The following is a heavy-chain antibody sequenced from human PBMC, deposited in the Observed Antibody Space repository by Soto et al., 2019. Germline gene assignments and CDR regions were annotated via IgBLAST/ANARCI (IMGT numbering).Heavy chain of an antibody. CDR1: GLTFSSYG. CDR2: ISGYNGGT. V-gene: IGHV1-18*01. CDR3: ARDCRSSSCYGFWFDP. J-gene: IGHJ5*02. Sequence: GASVKVSCKTSGLTFSSYGISWVRQAPGQGLERMGWISGYNGGTYYAQKFQGRVIMTTDTSTNTAYMELRSLSSDDTAVYYCARDCRSSSCYGFWFDPWGQGTLVTVS. D-gene: IGHD3-22*01.